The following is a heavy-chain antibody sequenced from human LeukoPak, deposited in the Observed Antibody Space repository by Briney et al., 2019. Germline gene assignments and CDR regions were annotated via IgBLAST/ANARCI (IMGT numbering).Heavy chain of an antibody. CDR1: GGSISRSNW. Sequence: SGTLSLTCAVSGGSISRSNWWSWVRQPPGKGLEWIGEIYHSRSTNYNPSLKSRVTISVDKSKNQFSLKLSSVTAADTAVYYCAREDYDDSGAWYFDLWGRGTLVTVSS. V-gene: IGHV4-4*02. CDR3: AREDYDDSGAWYFDL. D-gene: IGHD3-3*01. J-gene: IGHJ2*01. CDR2: IYHSRST.